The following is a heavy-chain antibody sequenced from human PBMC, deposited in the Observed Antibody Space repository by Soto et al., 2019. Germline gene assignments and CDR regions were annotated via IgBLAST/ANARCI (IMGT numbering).Heavy chain of an antibody. CDR1: GGSFYTYA. Sequence: QVHLVQSGAEVKKPGSSVKVSCKASGGSFYTYAFTWVRQAPGQGLEWMGGITPMVGTTKSAQKFQSRVTFSADESTSTAYMELSNLRSDDTAVYYCARDVIVMTSVFGFWGQGTLITVSS. J-gene: IGHJ4*02. CDR3: ARDVIVMTSVFGF. V-gene: IGHV1-69*01. CDR2: ITPMVGTT. D-gene: IGHD3-10*01.